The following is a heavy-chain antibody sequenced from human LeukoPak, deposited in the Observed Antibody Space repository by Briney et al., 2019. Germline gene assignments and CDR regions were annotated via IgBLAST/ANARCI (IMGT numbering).Heavy chain of an antibody. Sequence: SETLSLTCTVSGGSISSSSYYWGWIRQPPGKGLAWIGSIYYSGSTYYNPSLKSRVTISVDTSKNQFSLKLSSVTAADTAVYYCACSNGGWFDPWGQGTLVTVSS. D-gene: IGHD3-10*02. CDR1: GGSISSSSYY. V-gene: IGHV4-39*07. CDR3: ACSNGGWFDP. CDR2: IYYSGST. J-gene: IGHJ5*02.